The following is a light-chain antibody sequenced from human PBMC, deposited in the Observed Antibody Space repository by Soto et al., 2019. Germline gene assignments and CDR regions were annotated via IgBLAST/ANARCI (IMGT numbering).Light chain of an antibody. CDR2: KAS. CDR3: QHPKT. J-gene: IGKJ1*01. CDR1: QSISSW. Sequence: DIQMTQSPSSLSASVGDRVTITCRASQSISSWLAWYQQKPGKAPKLLIYKASILESGVPPRFSGSGSGTEFTLTISSLRPDDFATYYCQHPKTFGQGTKVDIK. V-gene: IGKV1-5*03.